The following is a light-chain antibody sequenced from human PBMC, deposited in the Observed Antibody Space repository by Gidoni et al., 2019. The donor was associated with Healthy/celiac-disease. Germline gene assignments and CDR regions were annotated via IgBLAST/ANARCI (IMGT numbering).Light chain of an antibody. CDR1: QSVSNSN. Sequence: DIVLTQSPGTLSWSPGERATLSCRASQSVSNSNLAGYQQKPGQPPRLLIYGASSRATDIPDRFSGSGSGTDFTLTISRLEPEDFGVYYCQQYGSSPLVTFGGGTRVEIK. V-gene: IGKV3-20*01. CDR3: QQYGSSPLVT. J-gene: IGKJ4*01. CDR2: GAS.